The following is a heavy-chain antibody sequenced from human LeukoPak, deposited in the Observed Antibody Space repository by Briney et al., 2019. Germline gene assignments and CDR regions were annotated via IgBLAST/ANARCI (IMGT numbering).Heavy chain of an antibody. Sequence: SVKVSCKASGYTFTSYGISWVRQVPGQGLEWMGGIIPIFGTANYAQKFQGRVTITTDESTSTAYMELSSLRSEDTAVYYCAREVSYVAFDIWGQGTMVTVSS. V-gene: IGHV1-69*05. CDR1: GYTFTSYG. J-gene: IGHJ3*02. CDR3: AREVSYVAFDI. D-gene: IGHD2-8*01. CDR2: IIPIFGTA.